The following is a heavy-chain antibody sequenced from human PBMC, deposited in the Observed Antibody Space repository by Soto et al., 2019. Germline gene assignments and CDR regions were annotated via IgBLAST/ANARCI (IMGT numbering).Heavy chain of an antibody. CDR1: GGSISSYY. CDR3: ARVVAAAGTPSSIYYYYGMDV. CDR2: IYYSGST. J-gene: IGHJ6*02. D-gene: IGHD6-13*01. V-gene: IGHV4-59*01. Sequence: SETLSLTCTVSGGSISSYYWSWIRQPPGKGLEWIGYIYYSGSTNYNPSLKSRVTISVDTSKNQFSLKLSSVTAADTAVYYCARVVAAAGTPSSIYYYYGMDVWGQGTTVIVSS.